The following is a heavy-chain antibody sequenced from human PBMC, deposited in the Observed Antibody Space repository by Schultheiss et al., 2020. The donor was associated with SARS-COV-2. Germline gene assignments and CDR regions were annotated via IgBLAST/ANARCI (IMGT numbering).Heavy chain of an antibody. Sequence: SETLSLTCAVYGGSFSGYYWGWIRQPPGKGLEWIGYIYYTGSTNYNPSLKSRVTISVDTSKNQFSLKLSSVTAADTAVYYCAREGMGLRSSAGSLGMDVWGQGTTVTVSS. CDR3: AREGMGLRSSAGSLGMDV. D-gene: IGHD4-17*01. V-gene: IGHV4-59*12. J-gene: IGHJ6*02. CDR1: GGSFSGYY. CDR2: IYYTGST.